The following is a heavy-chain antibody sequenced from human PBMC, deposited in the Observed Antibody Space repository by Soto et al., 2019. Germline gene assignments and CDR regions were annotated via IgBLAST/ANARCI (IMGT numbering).Heavy chain of an antibody. V-gene: IGHV1-69*01. J-gene: IGHJ6*02. CDR3: ARVLYYGSGSYSPYGMDV. Sequence: QVQLVQSGAEVKKPGSSVKVSCKTSGVSFNNNGIGWVRQAPGHGREWMGGVSPPFRTSNYARKFQGRISITADASRGTVNMELSSLTSEATAQYYCARVLYYGSGSYSPYGMDVWGQGNTVTVSS. CDR2: VSPPFRTS. D-gene: IGHD3-10*01. CDR1: GVSFNNNG.